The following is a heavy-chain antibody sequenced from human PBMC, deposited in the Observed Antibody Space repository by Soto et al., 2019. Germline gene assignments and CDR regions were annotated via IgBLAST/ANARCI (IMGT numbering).Heavy chain of an antibody. CDR1: GGTFSSYT. CDR2: IIPILGIA. Sequence: SVKVSCKASGGTFSSYTISWVRQAPGQGLEWMGRIIPILGIANYAQKFQGRVTITADKSTSTAYMELSSLRSEDTAVYYCAITIFGVVNKYNWFDPWGQGTLVTVSS. V-gene: IGHV1-69*02. CDR3: AITIFGVVNKYNWFDP. J-gene: IGHJ5*02. D-gene: IGHD3-3*01.